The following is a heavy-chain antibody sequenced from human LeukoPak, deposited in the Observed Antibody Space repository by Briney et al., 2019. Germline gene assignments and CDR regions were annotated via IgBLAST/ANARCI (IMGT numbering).Heavy chain of an antibody. CDR1: GFTFSDYY. CDR3: ARDLCYGSGSYFFDY. Sequence: GGSLRLSCAASGFTFSDYYMAWIRQAPGKGLEWVSYISSSSSYTNYADSVKGRFTISRDNPENSLYLQMNSLRAEDTAVYYCARDLCYGSGSYFFDYWGQGTLVTVSS. J-gene: IGHJ4*02. V-gene: IGHV3-11*05. D-gene: IGHD3-10*01. CDR2: ISSSSSYT.